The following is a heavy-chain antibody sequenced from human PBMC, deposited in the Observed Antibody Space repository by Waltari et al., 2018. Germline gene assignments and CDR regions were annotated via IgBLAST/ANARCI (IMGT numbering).Heavy chain of an antibody. J-gene: IGHJ4*02. CDR1: GYSMTSGYY. CDR2: IYHSGNT. D-gene: IGHD6-13*01. Sequence: QVQLQESGPGLVKPSETLSLTCGVSGYSMTSGYYWGWIRQPPGKGLEWIGSIYHSGNTYYNPPLKSRVTISVDTSKNQFSLNLKSVTATDTAVYYCARVGYSSTRHFDYWGQGTLVTVSS. CDR3: ARVGYSSTRHFDY. V-gene: IGHV4-38-2*01.